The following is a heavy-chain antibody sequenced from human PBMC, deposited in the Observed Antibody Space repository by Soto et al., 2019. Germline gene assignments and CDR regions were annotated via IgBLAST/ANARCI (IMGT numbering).Heavy chain of an antibody. CDR2: IYPGDSET. D-gene: IGHD3-22*01. J-gene: IGHJ4*02. CDR1: GYSFSNNR. V-gene: IGHV5-51*01. CDR3: ARQARYYHDSMDYYHIDY. Sequence: GESLKISCKGSGYSFSNNRIGWVRQMPGKGLEWMGIIYPGDSETTYSPSFQGQVTISADKSISTAYLQWSSLKASDTAMYYCARQARYYHDSMDYYHIDYWGQGTL.